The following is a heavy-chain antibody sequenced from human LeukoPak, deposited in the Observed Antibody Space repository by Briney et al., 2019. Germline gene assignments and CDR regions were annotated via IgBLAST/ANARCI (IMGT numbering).Heavy chain of an antibody. CDR3: ARATLAVQYYFDY. Sequence: EGSLRLSCAASGFTFSSYSMNWVRQAPGKGLEWLSYLSSSSSTIYYADSVKGRFTISRDNAQNSLYLQMNSLRDEDTAVYYCARATLAVQYYFDYWGQGTLVTVSS. D-gene: IGHD6-6*01. V-gene: IGHV3-48*02. CDR2: LSSSSSTI. J-gene: IGHJ4*02. CDR1: GFTFSSYS.